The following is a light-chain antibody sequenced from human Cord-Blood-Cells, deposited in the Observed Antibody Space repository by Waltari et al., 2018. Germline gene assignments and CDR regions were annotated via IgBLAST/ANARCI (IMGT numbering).Light chain of an antibody. CDR2: GAS. CDR3: QQYYSTPYT. J-gene: IGKJ2*01. Sequence: DIVMTQSPDSLAVSLGERATINCKSSQSVLYSSNNKKYLAWYQQKPGQPPKLLIYGASTRESGVPDRFSGSGSGTDFTLTISSLQAEDVAVYYCQQYYSTPYTFGQGTKLEIK. V-gene: IGKV4-1*01. CDR1: QSVLYSSNNKKY.